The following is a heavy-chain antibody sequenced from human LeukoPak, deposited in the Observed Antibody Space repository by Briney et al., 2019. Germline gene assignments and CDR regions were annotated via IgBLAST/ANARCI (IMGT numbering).Heavy chain of an antibody. Sequence: PSGTLSLTCDVSGYSIRSGSYWGWIRQPPGKGLEWIGCMFHSGDTYHNPSLKSRVTISADTSKNQFSLKLTSVTAADTAVYYCAKVGAYGDYARHDYWGQGTLVTASS. CDR1: GYSIRSGSY. CDR2: MFHSGDT. CDR3: AKVGAYGDYARHDY. J-gene: IGHJ4*02. D-gene: IGHD4-17*01. V-gene: IGHV4-38-2*01.